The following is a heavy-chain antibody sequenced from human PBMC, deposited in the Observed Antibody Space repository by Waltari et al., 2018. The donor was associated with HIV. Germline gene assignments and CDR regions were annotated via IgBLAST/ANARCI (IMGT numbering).Heavy chain of an antibody. CDR3: ARASHYFEFSTFDGDYYFDL. D-gene: IGHD3-9*01. J-gene: IGHJ4*02. CDR1: GFSVSNHW. V-gene: IGHV3-74*01. CDR2: INSDGRTR. Sequence: VQLVESGGGSIKSGGSLRLSCAASGFSVSNHWMEWVRQGPGKGLVWFGRINSDGRTREYADAVKGRFVISRDNARNTVYLQVNSLRVEDTAVYYCARASHYFEFSTFDGDYYFDLWGRGTRVAVSS.